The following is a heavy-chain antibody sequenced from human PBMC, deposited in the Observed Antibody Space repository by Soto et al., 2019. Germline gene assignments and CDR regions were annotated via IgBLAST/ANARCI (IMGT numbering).Heavy chain of an antibody. D-gene: IGHD6-19*01. Sequence: QVQLVESGGGVVQFGRALRLSCAASGFTFSTYGKHWVRQAPGKGLEWVAGISYDGSNKYYADFVKGRFTISRDNSQNMLYLQMNSLRAEDTAVYRCARVLLKQWLVLGYWGQGSLVTVSS. V-gene: IGHV3-30*03. CDR3: ARVLLKQWLVLGY. CDR1: GFTFSTYG. J-gene: IGHJ4*02. CDR2: ISYDGSNK.